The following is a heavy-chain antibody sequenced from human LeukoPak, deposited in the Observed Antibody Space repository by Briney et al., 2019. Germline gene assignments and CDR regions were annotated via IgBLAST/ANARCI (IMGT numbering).Heavy chain of an antibody. CDR3: AKTVSGSHSYQGGDY. Sequence: GGSLKLSCAASGFTFSSYAMSWVRQAPGKGLEWVSAISGSGGNTYYADSVKGRFTMSRDNSKNTLYLQMNSLRAEDTAVYFCAKTVSGSHSYQGGDYWGQGTLVTVST. CDR1: GFTFSSYA. J-gene: IGHJ4*02. D-gene: IGHD3-16*02. V-gene: IGHV3-23*01. CDR2: ISGSGGNT.